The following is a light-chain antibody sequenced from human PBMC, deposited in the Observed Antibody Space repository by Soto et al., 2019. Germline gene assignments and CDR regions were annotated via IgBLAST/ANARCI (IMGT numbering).Light chain of an antibody. CDR1: RSNIGAGYD. CDR3: QTYDISLICSRV. Sequence: QSALTQAPSVSRARGQRATISCTWSRSNIGAGYDVHWYQQLPGTAPKLLIYGNSNRPSGVPDRFSGSKSGTSASLAITGLQAEDEAYYYSQTYDISLICSRVVGTRNMVTDL. V-gene: IGLV1-40*01. CDR2: GNS. J-gene: IGLJ1*01.